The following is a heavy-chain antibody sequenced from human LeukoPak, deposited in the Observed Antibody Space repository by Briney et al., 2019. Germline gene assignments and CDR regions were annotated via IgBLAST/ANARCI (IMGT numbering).Heavy chain of an antibody. CDR3: AKDHFGSSWPYYIDY. CDR2: IRYDGSNQ. V-gene: IGHV3-30*02. D-gene: IGHD6-13*01. Sequence: GGSLRLSCAASGFTFSSYGMHWVRQAPGKGLEWVSFIRYDGSNQYSADSVKGRFTISRDNSKNTLYLQMNSLRAEDTAVYYCAKDHFGSSWPYYIDYWGQGTLVTVSS. CDR1: GFTFSSYG. J-gene: IGHJ4*02.